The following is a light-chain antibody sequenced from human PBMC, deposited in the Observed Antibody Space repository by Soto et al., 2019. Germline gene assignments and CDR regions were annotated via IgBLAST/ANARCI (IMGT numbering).Light chain of an antibody. J-gene: IGKJ2*01. CDR3: QQYNNWPPYT. CDR2: DAS. CDR1: QSVGSK. Sequence: ELVMTQSPATLSVSPGERATLSCRASQSVGSKLAWYQQKPGLAPRLLIYDASTRATGIPARFSGNGSGTEFTLTISSLQSEDFAVYYCQQYNNWPPYTFGQGTKLEIK. V-gene: IGKV3-15*01.